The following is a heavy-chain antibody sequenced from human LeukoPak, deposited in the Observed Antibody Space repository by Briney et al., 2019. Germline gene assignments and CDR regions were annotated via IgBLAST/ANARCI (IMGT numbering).Heavy chain of an antibody. D-gene: IGHD6-6*01. J-gene: IGHJ3*02. CDR2: IWYDGSNK. CDR1: GFTFSNYG. V-gene: IGHV3-33*01. CDR3: GRVGGRSKAAKGDAFDI. Sequence: GGSLRLSCAASGFTFSNYGMHWVRQAPGKGLEWVAIIWYDGSNKYYADSVKGRFTISRDNAQNSMYLQMNSLRAEDTAVYYCGRVGGRSKAAKGDAFDIWGQGTMVVVSS.